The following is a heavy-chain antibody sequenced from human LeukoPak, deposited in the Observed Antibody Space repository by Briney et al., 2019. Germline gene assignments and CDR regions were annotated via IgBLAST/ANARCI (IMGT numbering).Heavy chain of an antibody. CDR1: GYSISSGYY. J-gene: IGHJ4*02. V-gene: IGHV3-7*01. CDR2: IKQDGSEK. Sequence: ETLSLICAVSGYSISSGYYWGWIRQPPGKGLEWVANIKQDGSEKYYVDSVKGRFTISRDNAKNSLYLQMNSLRAEDTAVYYCARCCDDSSDYWGQGTLVTVCS. D-gene: IGHD3-22*01. CDR3: ARCCDDSSDY.